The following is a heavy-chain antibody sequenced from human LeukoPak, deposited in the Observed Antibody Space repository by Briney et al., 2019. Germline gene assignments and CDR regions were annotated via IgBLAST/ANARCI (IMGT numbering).Heavy chain of an antibody. CDR1: GGSISTSAYY. Sequence: SETLSLTCTVSGGSISTSAYYWGWIRQPPGKGLEWIGSIYYSGTTYHNPSLKSRVTISVDTSKNQFSLKLSSVTAADTAVYYCARGLAPVYWGQGTLVTVSS. CDR2: IYYSGTT. J-gene: IGHJ4*02. CDR3: ARGLAPVY. D-gene: IGHD3-16*01. V-gene: IGHV4-39*07.